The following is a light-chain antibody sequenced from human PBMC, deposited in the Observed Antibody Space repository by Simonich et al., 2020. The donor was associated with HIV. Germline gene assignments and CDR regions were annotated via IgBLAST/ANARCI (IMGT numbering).Light chain of an antibody. CDR1: QSVSSSQ. CDR2: DAS. Sequence: ELVLTQSPGTLSLSPGERATLSCRASQSVSSSQLAWYKQKPGLAPRLLIYDASSRATGIPDMFSGSGSGTDFTLTISRLEPEDFAVYYCQQYGSSPTFGPGTKVDIK. CDR3: QQYGSSPT. V-gene: IGKV3D-20*01. J-gene: IGKJ3*01.